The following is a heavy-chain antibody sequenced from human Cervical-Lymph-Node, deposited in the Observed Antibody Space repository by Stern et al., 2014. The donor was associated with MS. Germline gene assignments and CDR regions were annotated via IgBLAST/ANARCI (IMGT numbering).Heavy chain of an antibody. CDR2: IKQDGSEK. CDR3: ARNLGLQH. J-gene: IGHJ1*01. V-gene: IGHV3-7*01. CDR1: GFTFTTYW. Sequence: EVQLVESGGGLVQPGGSLRLSCAASGFTFTTYWMTWVRQAPGKGLEWVANIKQDGSEKNYVDSVKGRFTISRDNAKNSLYLQMNSLRAEDTAVYYCARNLGLQHWGQGTLVTVSS.